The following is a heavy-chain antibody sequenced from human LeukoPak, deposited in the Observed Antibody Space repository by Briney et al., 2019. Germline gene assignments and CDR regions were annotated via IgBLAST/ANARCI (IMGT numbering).Heavy chain of an antibody. V-gene: IGHV4-39*01. Sequence: SETLSLTCTVSGGSISSSSYYWGWIRQPLGKGLGWIGSIYYSGSTYYNPSLKSRVTISVDTSKNQFSLKLSSVTAADTAVYYCARHSPPERYSSGWYGSSLFDYWGQGTLVTVSS. D-gene: IGHD6-19*01. CDR2: IYYSGST. CDR3: ARHSPPERYSSGWYGSSLFDY. CDR1: GGSISSSSYY. J-gene: IGHJ4*02.